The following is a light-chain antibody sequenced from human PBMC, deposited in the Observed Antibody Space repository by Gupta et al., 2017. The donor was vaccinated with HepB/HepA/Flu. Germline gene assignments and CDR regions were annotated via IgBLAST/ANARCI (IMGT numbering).Light chain of an antibody. CDR1: QSGLYSSNNKNY. CDR2: WAS. CDR3: QQYYSNPPVA. V-gene: IGKV4-1*01. Sequence: DIVMTQSPDSLAVSLGERATINCKSSQSGLYSSNNKNYLAWYQQKPGQPPKLLIYWASTRESGVPDRFSGSGSGTDVNITISSRQEEDVAVYYCQQYYSNPPVAFGQGTKVEIK. J-gene: IGKJ1*01.